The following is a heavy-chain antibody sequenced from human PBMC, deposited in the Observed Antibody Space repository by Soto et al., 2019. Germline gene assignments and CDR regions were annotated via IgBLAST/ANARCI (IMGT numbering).Heavy chain of an antibody. V-gene: IGHV3-30*04. Sequence: VGSLRLSCAASGLTFSRHAIHWVRLTPGRGLEWVLAISRDGSYIYYTDSVKGRFTVSRDNSKNTVFVQMNRLIPDDTALYFCARTRNGGVADSFDSWGQGTRVTVSS. CDR2: ISRDGSYI. CDR1: GLTFSRHA. J-gene: IGHJ5*01. CDR3: ARTRNGGVADSFDS. D-gene: IGHD3-3*01.